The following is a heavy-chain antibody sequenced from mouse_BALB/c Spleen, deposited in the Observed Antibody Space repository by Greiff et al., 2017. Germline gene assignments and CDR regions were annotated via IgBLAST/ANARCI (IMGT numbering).Heavy chain of an antibody. J-gene: IGHJ1*01. V-gene: IGHV5-12-2*01. CDR2: ISNGGGST. Sequence: EVKLMESGGGLVQPGGSLKLSCAASGFTFSSYTMSWVRQTPEKRLEWVAYISNGGGSTYYPDTVKGRFTISRDNAKNTLYLQMSSLKSEDTAMYYCARHGYRYDYWYFDVWGAGTTVTVSS. D-gene: IGHD2-14*01. CDR1: GFTFSSYT. CDR3: ARHGYRYDYWYFDV.